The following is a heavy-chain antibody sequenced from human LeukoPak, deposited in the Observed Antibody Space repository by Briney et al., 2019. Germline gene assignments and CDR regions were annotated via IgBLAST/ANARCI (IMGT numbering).Heavy chain of an antibody. V-gene: IGHV4-34*01. CDR1: GVSFDDYY. J-gene: IGHJ4*02. Sequence: SETLSLTCAVSGVSFDDYYWAWVRQTPGKGLEGIGEINHSGYTNDSPPLKSRVTLSIDTSRKQFSLNLRSVTVADAGTYYCTRMTTGHDYWGQGTLVTVSS. CDR3: TRMTTGHDY. D-gene: IGHD4-17*01. CDR2: INHSGYT.